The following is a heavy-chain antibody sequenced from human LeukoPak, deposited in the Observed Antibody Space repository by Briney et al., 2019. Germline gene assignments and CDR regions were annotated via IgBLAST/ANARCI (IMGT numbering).Heavy chain of an antibody. J-gene: IGHJ4*02. CDR2: INHSGST. V-gene: IGHV4-34*01. CDR1: GGSFSGYY. Sequence: NPSETLSLTCAVYGGSFSGYYWSWIRQPPGKGLEWIGEINHSGSTNYNPSLKSRVTISVDTSKNQFSLKLSPVTAADTAVYYCARGGTCKDREIGSGGSCYPFEYWGQGTLVTVSS. CDR3: ARGGTCKDREIGSGGSCYPFEY. D-gene: IGHD2-15*01.